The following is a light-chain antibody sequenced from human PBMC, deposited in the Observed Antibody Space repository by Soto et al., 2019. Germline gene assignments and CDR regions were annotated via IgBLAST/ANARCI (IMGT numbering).Light chain of an antibody. CDR3: QQRTNRPPWT. J-gene: IGKJ1*01. CDR2: DAS. Sequence: EIVLTQSPATLSFSLGERATLYCRASQSVSRYLAWYQQKPGQAPRLLIYDASNRPTGIPVRFSGSGSGTDFTLTISSLEPEDVAIYYCQQRTNRPPWTFGQGTKVDIK. CDR1: QSVSRY. V-gene: IGKV3-11*01.